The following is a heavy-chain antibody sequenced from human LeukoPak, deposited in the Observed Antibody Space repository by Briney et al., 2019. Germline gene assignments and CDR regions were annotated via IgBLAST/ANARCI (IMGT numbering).Heavy chain of an antibody. CDR1: GLSFRSYG. J-gene: IGHJ4*02. D-gene: IGHD6-19*01. Sequence: GSLRLSCEASGLSFRSYGMSWVRQAPGKGLEWIGEINHSGSTNYNPSLKSRVTISVDTSKNQFSLKLSSVTAADTAVYYCARDKGRKVAGKGDYFDYWGQGTLVTVSS. CDR2: INHSGST. V-gene: IGHV4-34*01. CDR3: ARDKGRKVAGKGDYFDY.